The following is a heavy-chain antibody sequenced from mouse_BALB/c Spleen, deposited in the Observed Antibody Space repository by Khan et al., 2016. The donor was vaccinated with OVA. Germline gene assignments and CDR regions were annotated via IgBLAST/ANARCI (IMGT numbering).Heavy chain of an antibody. J-gene: IGHJ3*01. CDR3: ANDGSSSGWFGY. CDR1: GYTFTSYW. D-gene: IGHD1-1*01. CDR2: INPSTGYS. Sequence: QVQLQQSGAELAKPGASVKMSCTASGYTFTSYWMHWVKQWPGQGLEWIGYINPSTGYSEYNQKFKDKATLTADKSSSTAYMQLSSLTSDDSAVSYYANDGSSSGWFGYWGQGTLVTVSA. V-gene: IGHV1-7*01.